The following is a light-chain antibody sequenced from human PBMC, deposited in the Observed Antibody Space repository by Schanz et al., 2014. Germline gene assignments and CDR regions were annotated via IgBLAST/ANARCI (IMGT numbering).Light chain of an antibody. J-gene: IGLJ3*02. CDR1: SSDVGGYNY. Sequence: QSALTQPPSASGSPGQSITISCTGTSSDVGGYNYVSWYQQHPGKAPKLMIYDVNYRPSGVSNRFSGSKSGNTASLTISGLQAEDEADYYSTSYTSMPLPWVIGGGTNLPVL. CDR2: DVN. V-gene: IGLV2-14*01. CDR3: TSYTSMPLPWV.